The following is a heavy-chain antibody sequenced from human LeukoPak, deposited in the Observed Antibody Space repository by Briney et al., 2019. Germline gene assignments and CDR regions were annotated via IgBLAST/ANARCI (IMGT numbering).Heavy chain of an antibody. V-gene: IGHV3-23*01. CDR2: ILGSGGCT. Sequence: HPGGSLRLSCAASGFTFSNYAMSWVRQAPGKGLEWVSAILGSGGCTYYADSVKGRFTVSRDNSKSTLYLQMNSLRAEDTALYYCAKWGDYDVLTGYYVPDYWGQGTLVTVSS. CDR3: AKWGDYDVLTGYYVPDY. CDR1: GFTFSNYA. J-gene: IGHJ4*02. D-gene: IGHD3-9*01.